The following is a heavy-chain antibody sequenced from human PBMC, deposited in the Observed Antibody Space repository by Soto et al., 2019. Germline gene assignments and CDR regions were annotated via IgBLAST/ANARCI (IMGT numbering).Heavy chain of an antibody. V-gene: IGHV2-5*02. CDR3: AHSRKSFYDILTGYNY. J-gene: IGHJ4*02. D-gene: IGHD3-9*01. CDR2: IYWDDDK. CDR1: GVSLSTSGMG. Sequence: QITLKESGPMLVKPTQTLTLTCTFSGVSLSTSGMGVAWIRQPPGKALEWLALIYWDDDKRYSPSLKSRLTITKDTSKNQVVLTMTNMDPVDTATYYCAHSRKSFYDILTGYNYWGQGTLVTVSS.